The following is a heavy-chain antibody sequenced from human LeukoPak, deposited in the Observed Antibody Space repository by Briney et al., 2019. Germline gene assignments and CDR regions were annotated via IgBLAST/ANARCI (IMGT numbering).Heavy chain of an antibody. CDR3: ATVPLWTTSPWELNPSSFHY. J-gene: IGHJ4*02. CDR1: GYTFTSYG. Sequence: ASVKVSCKASGYTFTSYGISWVRQAPGQGLEWMGWISAYNCNTNYAQKVQGTITLTTDTSTSKAYMELRSLRSDDTAVYYCATVPLWTTSPWELNPSSFHYSGQPTLPTASS. CDR2: ISAYNCNT. V-gene: IGHV1-18*01. D-gene: IGHD1-26*01.